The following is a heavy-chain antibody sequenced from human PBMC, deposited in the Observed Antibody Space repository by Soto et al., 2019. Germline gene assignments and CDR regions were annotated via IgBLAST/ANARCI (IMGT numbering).Heavy chain of an antibody. J-gene: IGHJ5*02. CDR2: INPNNGNT. Sequence: QVQLVQSGAEVKKPGASVRVSCKASGYSFTTYDINWVRQATGQGLEWMGWINPNNGNTGYAQKFQVRVTLTRTTSISPAYMELSSLRYADTAVYYCARTSSGTREGFDPWGQGTLVTVSS. D-gene: IGHD1-7*01. V-gene: IGHV1-8*01. CDR1: GYSFTTYD. CDR3: ARTSSGTREGFDP.